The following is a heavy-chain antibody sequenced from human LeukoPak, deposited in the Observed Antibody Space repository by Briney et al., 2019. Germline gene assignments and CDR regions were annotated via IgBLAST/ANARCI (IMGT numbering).Heavy chain of an antibody. Sequence: GASVKVSCKASGYTFTSYYMHWVRQAPGQGLEWMGIINPSGGSTSYAQKFQGRVTMTRDTSTSTVYMELSSLRSEDTAVYYCARERPQEGSREIDAFDIWGQGTMVTVSS. J-gene: IGHJ3*02. V-gene: IGHV1-46*01. CDR1: GYTFTSYY. CDR2: INPSGGST. CDR3: ARERPQEGSREIDAFDI. D-gene: IGHD3-10*01.